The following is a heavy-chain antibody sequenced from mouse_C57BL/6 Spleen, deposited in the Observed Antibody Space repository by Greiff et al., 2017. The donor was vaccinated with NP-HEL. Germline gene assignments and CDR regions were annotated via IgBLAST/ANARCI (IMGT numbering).Heavy chain of an antibody. V-gene: IGHV1-26*01. CDR2: INPNNGGT. CDR1: GYTFTDYY. Sequence: EVKLQQSGPELVKPGASVKISCKASGYTFTDYYMNWVKQSHGKSLEWIGDINPNNGGTSYNQKFKGKATLTVDKSSSTAYMELRSLTSEDSAVYYCARGGTVAWFAYWGQGTLVTVSA. CDR3: ARGGTVAWFAY. J-gene: IGHJ3*01. D-gene: IGHD3-3*01.